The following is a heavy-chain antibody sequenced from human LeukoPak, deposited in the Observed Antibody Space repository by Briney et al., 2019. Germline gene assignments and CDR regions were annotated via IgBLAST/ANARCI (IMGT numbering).Heavy chain of an antibody. CDR2: IIPILGIA. Sequence: ASVKVSCKASGGTFSSYTISWVRQAPGQGLEWMGRIIPILGIANYAQKFQGRVTITADKSTSTAYMELSSLRSEDTAVYYCARVVGELLQLADAFDIWGQGTMVTVSS. V-gene: IGHV1-69*02. CDR1: GGTFSSYT. D-gene: IGHD1-26*01. CDR3: ARVVGELLQLADAFDI. J-gene: IGHJ3*02.